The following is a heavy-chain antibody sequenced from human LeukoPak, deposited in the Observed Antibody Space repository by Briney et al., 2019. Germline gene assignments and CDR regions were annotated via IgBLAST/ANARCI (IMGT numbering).Heavy chain of an antibody. J-gene: IGHJ4*02. Sequence: GGSLRLSCVASGFTFSSYSMNWVRQAPGKGLEWVSAITFSSTYIYYADSVKGRFTVSRDNTKNSLSLQMNSLRAEDTAVYYCARDGDYYGSGSYYNPLDYWGQGTLVTVSS. CDR3: ARDGDYYGSGSYYNPLDY. CDR2: ITFSSTYI. V-gene: IGHV3-21*04. CDR1: GFTFSSYS. D-gene: IGHD3-10*01.